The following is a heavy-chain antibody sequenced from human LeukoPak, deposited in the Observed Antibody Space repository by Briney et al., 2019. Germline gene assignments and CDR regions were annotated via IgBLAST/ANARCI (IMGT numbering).Heavy chain of an antibody. CDR2: INWNGGST. Sequence: GGSLRLSCAASGFTFGSYGMSWVRQAPGKGVEWVSGINWNGGSTGYADSVKGRFTISRDNAKNSLYLQMNSLRAEDTAVYYCARDGITMVRGVNYFDYWGQGTLVTVSS. V-gene: IGHV3-20*04. J-gene: IGHJ4*02. D-gene: IGHD3-10*01. CDR1: GFTFGSYG. CDR3: ARDGITMVRGVNYFDY.